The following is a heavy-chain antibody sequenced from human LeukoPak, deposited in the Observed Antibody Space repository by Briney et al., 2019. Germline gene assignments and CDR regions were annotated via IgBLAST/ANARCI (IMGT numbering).Heavy chain of an antibody. D-gene: IGHD3-22*01. J-gene: IGHJ4*02. CDR1: GFTFSSYS. Sequence: GGSLRLSCAASGFTFSSYSMHWVRQAPGKGLEWVAVIRYDGGNKEYADSVKGRFTISRDNSKYTLYLQMHSLSPEDTAVYHCARDYYDSSGYRIFDSWGQGTRVTVSS. CDR2: IRYDGGNK. CDR3: ARDYYDSSGYRIFDS. V-gene: IGHV3-33*08.